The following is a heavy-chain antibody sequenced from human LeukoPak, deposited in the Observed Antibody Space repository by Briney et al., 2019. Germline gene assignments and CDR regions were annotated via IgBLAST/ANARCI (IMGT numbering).Heavy chain of an antibody. CDR1: GFTFSSYG. CDR3: AREGYYDSSGYYR. D-gene: IGHD3-22*01. J-gene: IGHJ4*02. V-gene: IGHV3-7*01. Sequence: GGSLRLSCAASGFTFSSYGMSWVRQAPGKGLEWVANIKHDGSEKYYVDSVKGRFTISRDNAKNTLYLQMNSLRAEDTAVYYCAREGYYDSSGYYRWGQGTLVTVSS. CDR2: IKHDGSEK.